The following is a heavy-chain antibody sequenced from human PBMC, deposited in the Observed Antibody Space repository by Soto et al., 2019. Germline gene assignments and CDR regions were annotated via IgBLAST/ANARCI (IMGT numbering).Heavy chain of an antibody. V-gene: IGHV1-69*04. CDR1: GGTFSSYT. D-gene: IGHD6-19*01. CDR3: AREGMGSCGGPLYYYYMDV. J-gene: IGHJ6*03. CDR2: IIPILGIA. Sequence: SVKVSCKASGGTFSSYTISWVRQAPGQGLEWMGRIIPILGIANYAQKFQGRVTITADKSTSTAYMELSSLRSEDTAVYYCAREGMGSCGGPLYYYYMDVWGKGTTVTVSS.